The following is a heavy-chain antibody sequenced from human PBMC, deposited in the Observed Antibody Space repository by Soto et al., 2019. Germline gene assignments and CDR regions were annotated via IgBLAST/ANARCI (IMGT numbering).Heavy chain of an antibody. CDR1: GYSFTRYT. CDR3: ARGIATGQLDP. CDR2: INPDNGNT. D-gene: IGHD2-15*01. Sequence: XSVKLSCTASGYSFTRYTMNWVRQAPGQRLEWMGWINPDNGNTKSSQKFQDRVIITRDTSASTAYMDLSSLRSEDTAVYYCARGIATGQLDPWGQGTLVTVSS. V-gene: IGHV1-3*01. J-gene: IGHJ5*02.